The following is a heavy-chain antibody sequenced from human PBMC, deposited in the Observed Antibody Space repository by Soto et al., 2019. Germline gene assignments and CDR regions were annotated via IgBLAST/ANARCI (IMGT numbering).Heavy chain of an antibody. J-gene: IGHJ4*02. CDR2: ISGSGATK. D-gene: IGHD6-13*01. CDR3: ARVLKIAEAGSRNQGY. V-gene: IGHV3-48*02. CDR1: GFTFSSHS. Sequence: GGSLRLSCAASGFTFSSHSINWVRQAPGKGLEWVSYISGSGATKYYADSVKGRFTISRDNAKNSLYLQMNSLRDEDTAVYYCARVLKIAEAGSRNQGYWGQGTLVTVSS.